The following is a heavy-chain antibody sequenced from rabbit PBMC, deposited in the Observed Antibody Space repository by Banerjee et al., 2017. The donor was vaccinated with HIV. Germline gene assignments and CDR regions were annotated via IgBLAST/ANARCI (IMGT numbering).Heavy chain of an antibody. CDR1: GFSLSSGYD. J-gene: IGHJ4*01. D-gene: IGHD4-1*01. V-gene: IGHV1S40*01. CDR3: ARSLGWGAGNL. Sequence: QSLEESGGDLVKPGASLTLTCTASGFSLSSGYDMCWVRQAPGKGLEWIACIYTTSSGDTYYASWAKGRFTISNASSTTMTLQVTSLTAADTATYFCARSLGWGAGNLWGQGTLVTVS. CDR2: IYTTSSGDT.